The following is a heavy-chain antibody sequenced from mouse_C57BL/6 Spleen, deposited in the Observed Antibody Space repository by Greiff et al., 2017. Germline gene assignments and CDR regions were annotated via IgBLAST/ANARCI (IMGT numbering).Heavy chain of an antibody. Sequence: EVQLQQSGPELVKPGASVKISCKASGYSFTGYYMNWVKQSPEKSLEWIGEINPGTGGTTYNQKFKAKDTLTVDKSSSTAYMQLKSLTSEDSAVYYYARDDHGDMDYWGQGTSVTVSS. D-gene: IGHD1-1*01. CDR2: INPGTGGT. CDR1: GYSFTGYY. J-gene: IGHJ4*01. CDR3: ARDDHGDMDY. V-gene: IGHV1-42*01.